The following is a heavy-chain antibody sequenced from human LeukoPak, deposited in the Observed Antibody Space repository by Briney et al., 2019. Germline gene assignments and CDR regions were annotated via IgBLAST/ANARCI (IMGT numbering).Heavy chain of an antibody. J-gene: IGHJ5*02. CDR2: IYYSGST. V-gene: IGHV4-59*01. CDR3: ARGSPLDFDP. Sequence: SETLSLTCTVSGGSISSYYWSWIRQPPGKGLEWIGYIYYSGSTNYNPPLKSRVTISVDTSKNQFSLKLSSVTAADTAVYYCARGSPLDFDPWGQGALVTVSS. CDR1: GGSISSYY.